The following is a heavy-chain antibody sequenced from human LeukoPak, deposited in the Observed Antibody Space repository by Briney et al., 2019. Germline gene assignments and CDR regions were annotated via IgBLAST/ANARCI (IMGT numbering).Heavy chain of an antibody. V-gene: IGHV1-2*02. CDR1: GYTLTGYY. D-gene: IGHD2-8*01. Sequence: ASVKVSCKASGYTLTGYYMHWVRQAPGQGLEWMGWINPNSGGTNYAQKFQGRVTMTRDTSTSTVYMELSSLKSEDTAVYYCAREDVVLVDAVRYYYYGMDVWGQGTTVTVSS. CDR3: AREDVVLVDAVRYYYYGMDV. J-gene: IGHJ6*02. CDR2: INPNSGGT.